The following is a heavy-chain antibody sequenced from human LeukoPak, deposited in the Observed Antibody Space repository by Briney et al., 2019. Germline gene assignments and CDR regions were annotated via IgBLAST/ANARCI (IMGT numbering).Heavy chain of an antibody. CDR3: ARDRYYYDSSARYFDY. CDR2: IYYSGNT. V-gene: IGHV4-39*07. J-gene: IGHJ4*02. D-gene: IGHD3-22*01. CDR1: GGSISTYY. Sequence: SETLSLTCTVSGGSISTYYWGWIRQAPGKGLEWIGSIYYSGNTYYNSSLKSRVTISLDTSKNQFSLKLSSVTAADTAVYYCARDRYYYDSSARYFDYWGQGTLVTVSS.